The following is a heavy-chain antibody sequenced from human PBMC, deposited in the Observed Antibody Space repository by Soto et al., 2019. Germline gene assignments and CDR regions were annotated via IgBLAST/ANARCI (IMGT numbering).Heavy chain of an antibody. V-gene: IGHV1-69*13. CDR3: ATLRPEMATISLYYFEY. J-gene: IGHJ4*02. CDR2: IIPIFGTA. Sequence: ASVKISCKASGGTFSSYAISWVRQAPGQGLEWMGGIIPIFGTANYAQKFQGRVTITADESTSTAYMELSSLRSEDTAVYYCATLRPEMATISLYYFEYWGEGTLVTVSS. D-gene: IGHD5-12*01. CDR1: GGTFSSYA.